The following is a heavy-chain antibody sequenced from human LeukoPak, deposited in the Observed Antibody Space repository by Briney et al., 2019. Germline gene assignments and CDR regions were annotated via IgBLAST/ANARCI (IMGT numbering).Heavy chain of an antibody. J-gene: IGHJ4*02. CDR3: AREPRYGYVDY. D-gene: IGHD5-18*01. CDR1: GGSISSYY. Sequence: PSETLSLTCTVSGGSISSYYWSWIRQPPGKGPEWIGYIYYSGSTNYNPSLKSRVTISVDTSKNQFSLKLSSVTAADTAVYYCAREPRYGYVDYWGQGTLVTVSS. V-gene: IGHV4-59*01. CDR2: IYYSGST.